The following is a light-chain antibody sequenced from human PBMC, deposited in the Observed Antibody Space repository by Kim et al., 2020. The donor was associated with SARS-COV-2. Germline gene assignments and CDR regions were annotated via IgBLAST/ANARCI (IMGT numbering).Light chain of an antibody. CDR3: QQSYSTPLT. V-gene: IGKV1-39*01. CDR2: AAS. Sequence: SAAVGDRVTITCRASQSISSYLNWYQQKPGKAPKLLIYAASSLQSGVPSRFSGSGSGTDFTLTISSLQPEDFATYYCQQSYSTPLTFGGGTKVDI. J-gene: IGKJ4*01. CDR1: QSISSY.